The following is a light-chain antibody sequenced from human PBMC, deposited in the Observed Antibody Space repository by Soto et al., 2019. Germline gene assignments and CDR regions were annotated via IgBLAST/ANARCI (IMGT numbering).Light chain of an antibody. V-gene: IGLV1-47*01. CDR1: YFNIGSNY. CDR3: ASWDDSLSGFAV. CDR2: KNN. J-gene: IGLJ7*01. Sequence: QSVLTQPPSVSGTPGQRVTISCSGSYFNIGSNYVYWYQQLPATAPKLLIYKNNQRPSGVPDRFSGSKSGTSASLAISGLRSEDEVDYYCASWDDSLSGFAVFGGGTQLTVL.